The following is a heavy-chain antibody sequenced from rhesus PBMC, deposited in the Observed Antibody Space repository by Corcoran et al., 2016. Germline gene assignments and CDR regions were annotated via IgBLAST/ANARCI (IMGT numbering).Heavy chain of an antibody. CDR2: INGNSGST. Sequence: QVQLQESGPGLVKPSETLSLTCAVSGGSFSSYWWSWIRQPPGTGLEWIGEINGNSGSTNYNPSIKSRVTISKDASKNQFSLKLSSVAAADTAVYYCARGAAGNDYWGQGVLVTVSS. J-gene: IGHJ4*01. V-gene: IGHV4-80*01. CDR3: ARGAAGNDY. CDR1: GGSFSSYW. D-gene: IGHD6-25*01.